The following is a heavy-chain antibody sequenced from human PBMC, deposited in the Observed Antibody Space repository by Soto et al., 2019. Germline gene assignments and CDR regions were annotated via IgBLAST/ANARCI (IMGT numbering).Heavy chain of an antibody. CDR2: IRDYNGNT. CDR3: AREGYYSGSGTYSPPRFYGMDV. J-gene: IGHJ6*02. Sequence: QAQLVQSGVEVKKAGASVKVSCKASGYTFSSYGISWARQAPGQGLEWMGWIRDYNGNTQYAQKFQGRVFMTTDTATRTAYMELRGLRSDDTAGYFCAREGYYSGSGTYSPPRFYGMDVWGQGTTVTVSS. V-gene: IGHV1-18*01. D-gene: IGHD3-10*01. CDR1: GYTFSSYG.